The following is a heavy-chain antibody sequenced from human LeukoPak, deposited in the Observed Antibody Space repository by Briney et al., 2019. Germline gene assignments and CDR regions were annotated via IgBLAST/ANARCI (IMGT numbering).Heavy chain of an antibody. CDR2: IYYSGST. CDR3: ARDERYCTNGVCRPV. J-gene: IGHJ6*04. CDR1: GGSISSYY. D-gene: IGHD2-8*01. Sequence: PSETLSLTCTVSGGSISSYYWSWIRQPPGKGLEWIGYIYYSGSTNYNPSPKSRVTISVDRSKNQFSLKLSSVTAADTAVYYCARDERYCTNGVCRPVWGKGTTVTVSS. V-gene: IGHV4-59*12.